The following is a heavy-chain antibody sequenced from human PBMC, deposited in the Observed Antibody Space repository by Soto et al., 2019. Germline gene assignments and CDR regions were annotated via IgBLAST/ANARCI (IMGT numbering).Heavy chain of an antibody. CDR3: ARAIKRWEVHYYFDF. Sequence: QVVLLQSGAEVKEPGSSVRVSCKVSGSTFNNFAFSWVRQAPGHGPEWMGGIVVSSNTADYSQRFQDRVTITAAPSTSTLYMELGSLTFEDPAVYYLARAIKRWEVHYYFDFWGQGSLVTVSS. J-gene: IGHJ4*02. D-gene: IGHD1-26*01. CDR1: GSTFNNFA. CDR2: IVVSSNTA. V-gene: IGHV1-69*01.